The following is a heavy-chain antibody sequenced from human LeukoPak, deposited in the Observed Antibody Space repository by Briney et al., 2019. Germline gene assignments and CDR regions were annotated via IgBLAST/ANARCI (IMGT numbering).Heavy chain of an antibody. CDR1: GGSISSYY. V-gene: IGHV4-59*01. Sequence: PSETLFLTCTVSGGSISSYYWSWIRQPPGKGLEWIGYIYYSGSTNYNPSLKSRVTISVDTSKNQFSLKLSSVTAADTAVYYCARDLAAAGTRWFDPWGQGTLVTVSS. D-gene: IGHD6-13*01. CDR3: ARDLAAAGTRWFDP. J-gene: IGHJ5*02. CDR2: IYYSGST.